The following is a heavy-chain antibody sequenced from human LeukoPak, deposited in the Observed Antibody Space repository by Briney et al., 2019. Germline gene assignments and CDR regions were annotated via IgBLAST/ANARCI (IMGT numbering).Heavy chain of an antibody. D-gene: IGHD1-14*01. CDR2: FCLGRDT. V-gene: IGHV4-38-2*02. J-gene: IGHJ4*02. CDR1: GDSATNDFF. CDR3: ARWASISREPGGFFDH. Sequence: PSETLSLTCTVSGDSATNDFFWGWVRQPPGKELEWIGSFCLGRDTYYRPSLKSRVTISVDTSKNQFSLNLNSVTAADTAVYYCARWASISREPGGFFDHWGQGTLVTVSS.